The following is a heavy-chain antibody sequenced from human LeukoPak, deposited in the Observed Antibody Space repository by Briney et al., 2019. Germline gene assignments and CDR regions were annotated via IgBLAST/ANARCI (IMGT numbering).Heavy chain of an antibody. CDR1: GGTFSSYA. J-gene: IGHJ3*02. CDR3: ARERGRTVVVTATVAFDI. CDR2: IIPIFGTA. Sequence: SVKVSCKASGGTFSSYAISWVRQAPGQGLEWMGGIIPIFGTANYAQKFQGRVTITADESTGTAYMELSSLRSEDTAVYYCARERGRTVVVTATVAFDIWGQGTMATVSS. D-gene: IGHD2-21*02. V-gene: IGHV1-69*13.